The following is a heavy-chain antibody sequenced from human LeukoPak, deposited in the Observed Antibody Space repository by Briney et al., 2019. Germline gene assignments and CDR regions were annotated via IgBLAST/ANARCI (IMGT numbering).Heavy chain of an antibody. D-gene: IGHD1-26*01. Sequence: GGSLRLSCAASGFTFSRYTVNWVRQAPGKGLEWVSSITSSSTYIYYADSVKGRFTISRDNAKNSLYLHMNSLRAEDTAVYYCTRGTGSYDYWGRGTRVTVSS. V-gene: IGHV3-21*01. CDR2: ITSSSTYI. CDR3: TRGTGSYDY. CDR1: GFTFSRYT. J-gene: IGHJ4*02.